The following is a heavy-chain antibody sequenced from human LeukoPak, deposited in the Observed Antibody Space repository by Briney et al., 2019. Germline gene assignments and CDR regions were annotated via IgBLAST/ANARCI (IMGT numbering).Heavy chain of an antibody. V-gene: IGHV1-2*02. CDR3: ARGGSYGDYELGY. CDR2: INPKSGGA. D-gene: IGHD4-17*01. CDR1: GFTFNAYN. J-gene: IGHJ4*02. Sequence: ASVKVSCKASGFTFNAYNIHWVRQAPGQGLEWMGWINPKSGGANYAQKFQGRVTMTWDTSISTAYMELSSLRSEDTAVYYCARGGSYGDYELGYWGQGTLVAVSS.